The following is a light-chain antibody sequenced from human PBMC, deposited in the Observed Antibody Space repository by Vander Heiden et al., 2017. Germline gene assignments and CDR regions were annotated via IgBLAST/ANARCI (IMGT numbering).Light chain of an antibody. CDR1: QSISSY. CDR3: LQSYSTGHT. CDR2: AAS. J-gene: IGKJ2*01. Sequence: DIQMTQSPSSLSASVGDRVTITCRASQSISSYLNWYQQKPVKAPKLLIYAASSLQSGVPSRFSASGSGTDFTLTMSSLQPEDIATYYCLQSYSTGHTFGQGTKLEIK. V-gene: IGKV1-39*01.